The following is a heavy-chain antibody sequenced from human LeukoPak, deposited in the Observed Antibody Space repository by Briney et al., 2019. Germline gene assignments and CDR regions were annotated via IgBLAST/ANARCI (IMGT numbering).Heavy chain of an antibody. CDR1: GYTFTGYY. CDR3: ARDLGYRGGWFDP. J-gene: IGHJ5*02. CDR2: INANSGGT. V-gene: IGHV1-2*02. Sequence: GASVKVSCKASGYTFTGYYMHWVRQAPGQGLEWMGCINANSGGTDYAQKFQGRVTMTRDTSISTAYMELSRLRSDDTAIYYCARDLGYRGGWFDPWGQGTLVIVSS. D-gene: IGHD1-26*01.